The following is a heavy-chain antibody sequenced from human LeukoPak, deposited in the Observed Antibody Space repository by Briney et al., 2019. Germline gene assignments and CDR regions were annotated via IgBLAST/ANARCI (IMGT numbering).Heavy chain of an antibody. CDR1: GGSISSGDYY. D-gene: IGHD4-17*01. CDR3: ARGGRGGDYSPRHGMDV. J-gene: IGHJ6*02. V-gene: IGHV4-30-4*01. CDR2: IYYSGST. Sequence: SETQSLTCTVSGGSISSGDYYWSWIRQPPGKGLEWIGYIYYSGSTYYNPSLKSRVTISVDTSKNQFSLKLSSVTAADTAVYYCARGGRGGDYSPRHGMDVWGQGTTVTVSS.